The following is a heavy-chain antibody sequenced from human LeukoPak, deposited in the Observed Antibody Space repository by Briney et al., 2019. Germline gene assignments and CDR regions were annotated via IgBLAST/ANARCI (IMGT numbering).Heavy chain of an antibody. D-gene: IGHD3-10*01. CDR1: GFTVSSNY. CDR3: ARERAGILLWFGELYGMDV. CDR2: IYSGGSI. Sequence: GGSLRLSCAASGFTVSSNYMNWVRQAPGKGLEWVSVIYSGGSIYYVDSVKGRFTISRDNSKNTLYLQMNSLRVEDTAVYYCARERAGILLWFGELYGMDVWGQGTTVTVSS. J-gene: IGHJ6*02. V-gene: IGHV3-66*01.